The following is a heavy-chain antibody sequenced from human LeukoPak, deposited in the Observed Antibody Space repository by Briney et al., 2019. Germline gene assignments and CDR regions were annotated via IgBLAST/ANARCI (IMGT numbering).Heavy chain of an antibody. CDR3: ARVRYYCSPSDFDY. D-gene: IGHD6-6*01. J-gene: IGHJ4*02. CDR1: GGSISIYY. Sequence: SETLSLTCLVSGGSISIYYWSWIRQPPGRGREWIGYIYYSGRTDYNTSLTRRVTISVETSKNQFSLKLSSVTAADTAVYYGARVRYYCSPSDFDYWGQGTLVTVSS. V-gene: IGHV4-59*01. CDR2: IYYSGRT.